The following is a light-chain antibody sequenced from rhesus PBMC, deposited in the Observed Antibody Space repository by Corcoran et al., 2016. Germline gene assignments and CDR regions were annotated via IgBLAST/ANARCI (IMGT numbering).Light chain of an antibody. CDR2: KAS. Sequence: DIQMTQSPSSLSASVGDRVTITCRARENVNNYLNWYQQKPGKAPKLLIYKASTLQSGVPSSLSGSGSGTDYTFTISSLKPEDVATYYCQHGYGTPHSFGQGTKGEIK. CDR3: QHGYGTPHS. J-gene: IGKJ2*01. V-gene: IGKV1-74*01. CDR1: ENVNNY.